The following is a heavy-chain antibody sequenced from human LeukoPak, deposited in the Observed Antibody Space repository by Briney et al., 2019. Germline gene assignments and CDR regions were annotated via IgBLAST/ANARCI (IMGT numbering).Heavy chain of an antibody. CDR3: ATYRQVLLPFES. CDR1: GFTFNFYA. CDR2: TSGTGEST. J-gene: IGHJ4*02. Sequence: GGSLRLSCAASGFTFNFYAMTWVRQAPGKGPEWVSATSGTGESTYYADSVRGRFTISRDNSKSTLSLQMNSLRAEDTAIYYCATYRQVLLPFESWGQGTLVTVSS. D-gene: IGHD2-8*02. V-gene: IGHV3-23*01.